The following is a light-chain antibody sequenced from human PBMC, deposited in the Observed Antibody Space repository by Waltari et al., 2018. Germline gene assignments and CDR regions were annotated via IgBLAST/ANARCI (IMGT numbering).Light chain of an antibody. CDR2: DDS. CDR3: QSYDSGLNGLF. J-gene: IGLJ2*01. V-gene: IGLV1-40*01. CDR1: SSNIGSPYN. Sequence: QSVLTQPPSVSGAPGQRVTNSCTGSSSNIGSPYNVKWYQQVPGRAPKLLIYDDSHRPSGVPDRFSGSKSGTSASLAITGLQAEDEAEYFCQSYDSGLNGLFFGGGTKVTVL.